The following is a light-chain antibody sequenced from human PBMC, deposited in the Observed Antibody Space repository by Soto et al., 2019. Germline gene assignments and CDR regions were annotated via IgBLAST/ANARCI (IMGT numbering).Light chain of an antibody. CDR2: SNN. V-gene: IGLV1-44*01. Sequence: QSVLTQPPSASGTPGQRVTICCSGSSSNIGSNTVNWYQQLPGTAPKLLIYSNNQRPSGVPDRFSGSKSGTSASLAISGLQSEDEADYYCAAWDDSLNGPLFGGGTKLTVL. CDR3: AAWDDSLNGPL. J-gene: IGLJ2*01. CDR1: SSNIGSNT.